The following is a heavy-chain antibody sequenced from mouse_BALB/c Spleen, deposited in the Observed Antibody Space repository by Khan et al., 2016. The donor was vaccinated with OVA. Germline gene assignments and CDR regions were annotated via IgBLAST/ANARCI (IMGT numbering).Heavy chain of an antibody. CDR1: GFSFTSYT. CDR3: TRDGNDARWYFEV. V-gene: IGHV5-6-4*01. CDR2: ISSGSTYT. J-gene: IGHJ1*01. Sequence: EVELVESGGGLVRPGGSLKLSCAASGFSFTSYTMSWVRQTPEKRLEWVATISSGSTYTYYPDSVKGRFTISRDNAKNTLYLQMSSLKSEDTAMYYCTRDGNDARWYFEVWGAGTTVTVSS. D-gene: IGHD2-2*01.